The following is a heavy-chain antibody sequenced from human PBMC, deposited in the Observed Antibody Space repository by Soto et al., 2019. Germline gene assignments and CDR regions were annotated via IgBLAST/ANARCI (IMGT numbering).Heavy chain of an antibody. CDR2: IYSGGST. D-gene: IGHD2-15*01. V-gene: IGHV3-53*01. CDR3: ARDLLPDGFFQH. CDR1: GFTVSSNY. Sequence: EVQLLESGGGLVQPGGSLRLSCAASGFTVSSNYMSWVRQAPGKGLEWVSVIYSGGSTYYADSVKGRFTISRDNSKNTLYLQMNSLRAEDTAVYYCARDLLPDGFFQHWGQGTLVTVSS. J-gene: IGHJ1*01.